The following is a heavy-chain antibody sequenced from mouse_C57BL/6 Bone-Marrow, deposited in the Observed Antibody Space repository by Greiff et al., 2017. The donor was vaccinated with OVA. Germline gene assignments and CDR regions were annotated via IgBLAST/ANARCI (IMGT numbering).Heavy chain of an antibody. CDR3: ARHPDEDYAMDY. Sequence: EVHLVESGGGLVQPGGSLKLSCAASGFTFSDYYMYWVRQTPEKRLEWVAYISNGGGSTYYPDTVKGRFTISRDNAKNTLYLQMSRLKSEDTAMYYCARHPDEDYAMDYWGQGTSVTVSS. V-gene: IGHV5-12*01. D-gene: IGHD2-3*01. J-gene: IGHJ4*01. CDR2: ISNGGGST. CDR1: GFTFSDYY.